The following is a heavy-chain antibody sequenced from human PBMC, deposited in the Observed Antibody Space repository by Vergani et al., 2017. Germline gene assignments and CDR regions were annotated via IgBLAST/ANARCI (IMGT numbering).Heavy chain of an antibody. CDR1: GFTFSSYA. CDR2: ISGSGGST. V-gene: IGHV3-23*04. J-gene: IGHJ4*02. D-gene: IGHD2-2*02. Sequence: VQLVESGGGVVQPGRSLRLSCAASGFTFSSYAMSWVRQAPGKGLEWVSAISGSGGSTYYADSVKGRFTISRDNSKNTLYLQMNSLRAEDTAVYYCAYIRSIVVVPAAIRFDYWGQGTLVTVSS. CDR3: AYIRSIVVVPAAIRFDY.